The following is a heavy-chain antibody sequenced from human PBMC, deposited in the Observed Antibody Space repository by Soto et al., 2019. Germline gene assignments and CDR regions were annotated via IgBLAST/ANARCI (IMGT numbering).Heavy chain of an antibody. CDR2: IYYSGST. CDR3: ARRGDYAYYYYMDV. D-gene: IGHD4-17*01. CDR1: GGSISSSSYY. V-gene: IGHV4-39*01. J-gene: IGHJ6*03. Sequence: QLLESGPGLVKPSETLSLTCTVSGGSISSSSYYWGWIRQPPGKGLEWIGSIYYSGSTYYNPSLKSRVTISVDTSKNQFSLKLSSVTAADTAVYYCARRGDYAYYYYMDVWGKGTTVTVSS.